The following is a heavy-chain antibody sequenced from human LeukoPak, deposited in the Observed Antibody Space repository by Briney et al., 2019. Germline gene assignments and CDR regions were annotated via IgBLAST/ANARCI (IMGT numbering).Heavy chain of an antibody. Sequence: PSETLSLTCTVSGGSISSSSNYWGWIRQPPGKGLEWIGSIYYSGSTYYNPSLKSRVTISVDTSKNQFSLKLSSVTAADTAVYYCARLFGNSDFDYWGQGTLVTVSS. CDR3: ARLFGNSDFDY. CDR1: GGSISSSSNY. CDR2: IYYSGST. J-gene: IGHJ4*02. D-gene: IGHD4-23*01. V-gene: IGHV4-39*01.